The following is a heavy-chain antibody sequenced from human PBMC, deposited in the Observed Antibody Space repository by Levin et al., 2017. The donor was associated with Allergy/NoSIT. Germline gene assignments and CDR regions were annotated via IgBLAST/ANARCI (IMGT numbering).Heavy chain of an antibody. Sequence: GESLKISCKASGYTFTSYGISWVRQAPGQGLEWMGWISAYNGNTNYAQKLQGRVTMTTDTSTSTAYMELRSLRSDDTAVYYCARRGIYSSGWRFDYWGQGTLVTVSS. CDR1: GYTFTSYG. CDR3: ARRGIYSSGWRFDY. V-gene: IGHV1-18*01. D-gene: IGHD6-19*01. J-gene: IGHJ4*02. CDR2: ISAYNGNT.